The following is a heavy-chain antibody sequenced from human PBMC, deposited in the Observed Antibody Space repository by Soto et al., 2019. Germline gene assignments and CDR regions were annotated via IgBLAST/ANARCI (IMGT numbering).Heavy chain of an antibody. CDR1: GGSISSGDYY. Sequence: SETLSLTCTVSGGSISSGDYYWIWIRQSPGKGLEWIGFIYYSGTTYYNPALKNRLTMSVDTSKNQFSLKLRSVTAADTAVYHCATTNYNSRGHDFWGQGTLVT. J-gene: IGHJ4*02. CDR3: ATTNYNSRGHDF. V-gene: IGHV4-30-4*01. CDR2: IYYSGTT. D-gene: IGHD3-22*01.